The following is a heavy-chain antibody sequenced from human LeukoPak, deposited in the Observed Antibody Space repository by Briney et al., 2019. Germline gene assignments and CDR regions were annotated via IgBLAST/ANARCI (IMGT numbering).Heavy chain of an antibody. J-gene: IGHJ4*02. V-gene: IGHV3-23*01. CDR1: GFTFSSYS. CDR2: ISGSGGST. CDR3: AKDIEDYGDYLPRFDY. Sequence: GGSLRLSCAASGFTFSSYSMNWVRQAPGKGLEWVSAISGSGGSTYYADSVKGRFTISRDNSKNTLYLQMNSLRAEDTAVYYCAKDIEDYGDYLPRFDYWGQGTLVTVSS. D-gene: IGHD4-17*01.